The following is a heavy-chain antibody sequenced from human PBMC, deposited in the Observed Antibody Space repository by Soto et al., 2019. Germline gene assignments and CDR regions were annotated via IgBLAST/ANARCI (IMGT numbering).Heavy chain of an antibody. V-gene: IGHV1-18*01. CDR1: GYTFATYG. CDR3: ARDEGFGQLSC. CDR2: ISAYNGNT. D-gene: IGHD3-10*01. Sequence: QVQLVQSGAEVKKPGASVKVSCKASGYTFATYGLSWVRQAPGQGLEWMGWISAYNGNTNYAQKLQGRVTMTTDTPTSTAYRELRSLRSDDTAVYYCARDEGFGQLSCWGQGTLVTVSS. J-gene: IGHJ4*02.